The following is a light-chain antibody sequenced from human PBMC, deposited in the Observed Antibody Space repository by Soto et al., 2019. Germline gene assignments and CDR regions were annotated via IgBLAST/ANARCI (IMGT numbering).Light chain of an antibody. CDR3: QQYDHLSLT. J-gene: IGKJ4*01. CDR1: QDITNS. V-gene: IGKV1-33*01. Sequence: DIQMTQSPSSLSASVGDRLTITCQASQDITNSLNWYQQKPGKAPNLLIFDASNLDAGVPSRFSGSGSGTYFTFTIHSLQPEDVATYYCQQYDHLSLTFGGGTKVDIK. CDR2: DAS.